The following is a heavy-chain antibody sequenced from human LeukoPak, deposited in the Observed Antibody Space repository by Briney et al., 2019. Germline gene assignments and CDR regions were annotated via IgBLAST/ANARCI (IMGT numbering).Heavy chain of an antibody. Sequence: ASVKVSCKASGYTFTSYYMHWVRQAPGQGLEWMGIINHSGGSTSYAQKFQGRVTMTRDTSTSTVYMELSSLRSEDTAVYYCARGEAARPGPGYYYYYYMDVWGKGTTVTVSS. J-gene: IGHJ6*03. V-gene: IGHV1-46*01. CDR2: INHSGGST. D-gene: IGHD6-6*01. CDR1: GYTFTSYY. CDR3: ARGEAARPGPGYYYYYYMDV.